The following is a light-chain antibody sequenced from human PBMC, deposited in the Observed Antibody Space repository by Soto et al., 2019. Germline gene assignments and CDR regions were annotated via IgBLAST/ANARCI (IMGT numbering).Light chain of an antibody. J-gene: IGKJ4*01. CDR3: QKYNSAPLT. V-gene: IGKV1-27*01. CDR1: QGITNY. Sequence: DIQMTQSPSSLSASVGDRVTITCRASQGITNYLAWYQQKPGKVPKLLIYATSTLQSGVPSWFSGRGSGTDFTLTISSLHPEDVATYYCQKYNSAPLTFGGGTKVEIK. CDR2: ATS.